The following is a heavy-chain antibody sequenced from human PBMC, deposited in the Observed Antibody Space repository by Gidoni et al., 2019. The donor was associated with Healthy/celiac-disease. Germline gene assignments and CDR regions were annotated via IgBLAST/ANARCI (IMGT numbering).Heavy chain of an antibody. CDR1: GFTFSSYA. D-gene: IGHD5-18*01. J-gene: IGHJ3*02. Sequence: EVQLLESVGCLVQPGGSLRLSCASSGFTFSSYAMSWVRQAPGKWLEWVSAISGSGGSTYYADSVKGRFTISRDNSKNTLYLQMNSLRAEDTAVYYCAKDSKPNTAMASDRAFDIWGQGTMVTVSS. CDR3: AKDSKPNTAMASDRAFDI. V-gene: IGHV3-23*01. CDR2: ISGSGGST.